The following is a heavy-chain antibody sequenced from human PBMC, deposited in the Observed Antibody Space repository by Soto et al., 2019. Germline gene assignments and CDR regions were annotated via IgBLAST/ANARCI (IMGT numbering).Heavy chain of an antibody. CDR1: GFTVSSNY. J-gene: IGHJ6*02. CDR3: ARDKVSENGSGSYAPVYYYGMDV. Sequence: GGSLRLSCAASGFTVSSNYMSWVRQAPGKGLEWVSVIYSGGSTYYADSVKGRFTISRDNSKNTLYLQMNSLRAEVTAVYYCARDKVSENGSGSYAPVYYYGMDVWGQGTTVTVSS. CDR2: IYSGGST. V-gene: IGHV3-53*01. D-gene: IGHD3-10*01.